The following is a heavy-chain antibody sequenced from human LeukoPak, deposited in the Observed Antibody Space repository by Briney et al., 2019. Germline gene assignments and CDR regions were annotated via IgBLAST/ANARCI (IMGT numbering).Heavy chain of an antibody. CDR3: AKRFMDGNYGLGWGYYYYYGMDV. V-gene: IGHV3-23*01. D-gene: IGHD4-17*01. CDR2: FSGRGGRT. J-gene: IGHJ6*02. CDR1: GFTFSSYG. Sequence: GGSLRLSCAASGFTFSSYGMSWVRQAPGKGLEWVSTFSGRGGRTDYADSVKGRFTISRDNSQNRLYLQMNSLRAGDTAVYYCAKRFMDGNYGLGWGYYYYYGMDVWGQGTTVTVSS.